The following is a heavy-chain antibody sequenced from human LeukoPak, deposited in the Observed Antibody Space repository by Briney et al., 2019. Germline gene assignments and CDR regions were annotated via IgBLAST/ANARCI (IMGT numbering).Heavy chain of an antibody. D-gene: IGHD3-22*01. V-gene: IGHV3-23*01. CDR3: AKASTYYYDSSDLEYFQH. CDR2: ISGSGGST. CDR1: GFTFSSYA. J-gene: IGHJ1*01. Sequence: QSGGSLRLSCAASGFTFSSYAMSWVRQAPGKGLEWVSAISGSGGSTYYADSVKGRFTISRDNSKNTLYLQMNSLRAEDTAVYYCAKASTYYYDSSDLEYFQHWGQGTLVTVSS.